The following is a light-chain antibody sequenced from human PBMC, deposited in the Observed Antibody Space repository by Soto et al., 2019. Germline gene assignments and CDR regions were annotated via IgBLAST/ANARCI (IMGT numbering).Light chain of an antibody. J-gene: IGLJ3*02. CDR2: DVS. Sequence: QSVLTQPRSVSGSPGQSVTNSCTGTSSDVGGYNSVSWYQQHPSKAPRLMIYDVSKRPSGVPDRFFGSKSGSTASLTISGLQAEDEADYYCCSYAGSYTWVFGGVTKLTVL. V-gene: IGLV2-11*01. CDR3: CSYAGSYTWV. CDR1: SSDVGGYNS.